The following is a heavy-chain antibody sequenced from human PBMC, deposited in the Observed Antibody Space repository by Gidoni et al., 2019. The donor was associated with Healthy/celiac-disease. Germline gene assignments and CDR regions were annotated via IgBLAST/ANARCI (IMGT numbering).Heavy chain of an antibody. V-gene: IGHV1-69*10. CDR1: GGTFSSYA. J-gene: IGHJ4*02. CDR3: ARDPRGYSGYDLEFFDY. D-gene: IGHD5-12*01. Sequence: QVQLVQSGAEVKKPGSSVKVSCKASGGTFSSYAISWVRQAPGQGLEWMGGIIPILGIANYAQKFQGRVTITADKSTSTAYMELSSLRSEDTAVYYCARDPRGYSGYDLEFFDYWGQGTLVTVSS. CDR2: IIPILGIA.